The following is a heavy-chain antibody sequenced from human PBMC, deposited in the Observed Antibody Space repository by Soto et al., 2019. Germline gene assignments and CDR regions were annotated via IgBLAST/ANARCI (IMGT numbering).Heavy chain of an antibody. Sequence: GASVKVSCKASGSTLTSCYMHWVRQAPRQGLEWMGIINPSGGSTSYAQKFQGRVTMTTDTSTSPAYMELRGLRSDDTAVYYCARHRFGINVCDYWGQGTLVTVSS. J-gene: IGHJ4*02. CDR3: ARHRFGINVCDY. D-gene: IGHD3-16*01. CDR2: INPSGGST. V-gene: IGHV1-46*01. CDR1: GSTLTSCY.